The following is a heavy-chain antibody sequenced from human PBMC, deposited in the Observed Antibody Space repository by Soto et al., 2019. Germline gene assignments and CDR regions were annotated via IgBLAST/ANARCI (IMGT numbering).Heavy chain of an antibody. CDR3: ADLVV. Sequence: GGSRRLSCAASGFTFSSYAMSWVRQAPGKGLEWVAAISGSAGSTYYADSVKGRFTISXXXSXXXXXLXXNSXRAEDTAVYYYADLVVWGQGTRVTVSS. CDR2: ISGSAGST. V-gene: IGHV3-23*01. J-gene: IGHJ4*02. CDR1: GFTFSSYA.